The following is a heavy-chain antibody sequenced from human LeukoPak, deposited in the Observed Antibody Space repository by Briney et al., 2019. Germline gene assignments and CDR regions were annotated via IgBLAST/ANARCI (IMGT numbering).Heavy chain of an antibody. CDR2: ISYDGSNK. J-gene: IGHJ3*02. CDR1: GFTFSNHW. Sequence: PGGSLRLSCAASGFTFSNHWMSWVRQAPGKGLEWVAVISYDGSNKYYADSVKGRFTISRDNSKNTLYLQMNSLRAEDTAVYYCATNCGGDCYPSGGDAFDIWGQGTMVTVST. CDR3: ATNCGGDCYPSGGDAFDI. V-gene: IGHV3-30*03. D-gene: IGHD2-21*02.